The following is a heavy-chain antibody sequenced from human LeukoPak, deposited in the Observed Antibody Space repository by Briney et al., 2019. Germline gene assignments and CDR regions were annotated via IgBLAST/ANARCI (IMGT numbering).Heavy chain of an antibody. CDR3: VRETGGWYNSQPHYFDY. CDR2: IYYSGST. CDR1: GGSISSSSYY. Sequence: SETLSLTCTVSGGSISSSSYYWGWIRQPPGKGLEWIGSIYYSGSTYYNPSLKSRVTISVDTSKNQFSLKLSSVTAADTAVYYCVRETGGWYNSQPHYFDYWGQGTLVTVSS. V-gene: IGHV4-39*07. J-gene: IGHJ4*02. D-gene: IGHD6-19*01.